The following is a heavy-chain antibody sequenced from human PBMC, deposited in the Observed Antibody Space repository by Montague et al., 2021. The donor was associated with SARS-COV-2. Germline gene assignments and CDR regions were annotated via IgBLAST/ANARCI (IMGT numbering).Heavy chain of an antibody. CDR2: TYYRSQWYE. CDR3: ARGAYHDLYYYYHGMDV. J-gene: IGHJ6*02. D-gene: IGHD2-2*01. Sequence: YAISGDSVSSKGAAWNWIRQSPSRGLEWLGRTYYRSQWYEDYAVSVKGRITIKPDTSKNQFSLHLESVSPDDTALYYCARGAYHDLYYYYHGMDVWGRGTTVSVSS. V-gene: IGHV6-1*01. CDR1: GDSVSSKGAA.